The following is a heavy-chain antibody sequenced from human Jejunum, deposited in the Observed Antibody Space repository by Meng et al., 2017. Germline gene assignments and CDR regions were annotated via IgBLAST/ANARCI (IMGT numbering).Heavy chain of an antibody. J-gene: IGHJ4*02. CDR1: GGSFRCLY. V-gene: IGHV4-34*01. D-gene: IGHD3-3*01. CDR2: INDSGST. Sequence: QSQLQEGGDGLVQPVETLSLPCAGHGGSFRCLYWNWIRQPPGKGLEWIGEINDSGSTHYNPSLGSRVTISVDTSKSQFSLKLISVTAADTGVYYCVDSKWSANYWGQGTLVTVSS. CDR3: VDSKWSANY.